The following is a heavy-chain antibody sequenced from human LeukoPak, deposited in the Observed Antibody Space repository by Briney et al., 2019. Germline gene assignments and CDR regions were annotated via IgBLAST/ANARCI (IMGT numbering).Heavy chain of an antibody. D-gene: IGHD1-26*01. J-gene: IGHJ4*02. CDR3: AKDSVGLNFGATTGLGFDY. Sequence: GGSLRLSCAASGFTFSVYWMHWVRQAPGKGLVWVSRIDSDGSNTDYADSVRGRFTVSRDNTKNTLYLQMNSLRAEDTAVYYCAKDSVGLNFGATTGLGFDYWGQGTLVTVSS. CDR1: GFTFSVYW. V-gene: IGHV3-74*01. CDR2: IDSDGSNT.